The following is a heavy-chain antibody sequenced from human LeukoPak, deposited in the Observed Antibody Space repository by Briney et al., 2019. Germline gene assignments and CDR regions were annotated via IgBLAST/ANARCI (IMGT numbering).Heavy chain of an antibody. CDR1: GGSIRSSH. Sequence: SETLSLTCTVSGGSIRSSHWGWIQQPAGKGLEWIAIIYNSGGTNYNPSLKSRVTISRDTSKNQFSLTLTSVTAADTAVYYCARLGYNGGWYQYYFEYWGLGTLVTVSS. CDR2: IYNSGGT. J-gene: IGHJ4*02. CDR3: ARLGYNGGWYQYYFEY. V-gene: IGHV4-4*07. D-gene: IGHD6-19*01.